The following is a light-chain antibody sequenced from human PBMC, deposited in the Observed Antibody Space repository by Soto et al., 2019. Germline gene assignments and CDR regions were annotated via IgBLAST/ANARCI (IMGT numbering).Light chain of an antibody. V-gene: IGLV1-47*02. J-gene: IGLJ1*01. CDR2: TND. CDR3: AVWDDSLSAYV. CDR1: SSNIGINY. Sequence: QSVLTQPPSASGTPGQRVTISCSGSSSNIGINYVYWYQQRPGTAPKLLIYTNDQRPSEVPDRFSGSKSGTSASLAISGLRSEDEGDYYCAVWDDSLSAYVFGTGTKVTVL.